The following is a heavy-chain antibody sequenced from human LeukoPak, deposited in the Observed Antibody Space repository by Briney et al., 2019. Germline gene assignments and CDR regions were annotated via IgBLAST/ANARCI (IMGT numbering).Heavy chain of an antibody. V-gene: IGHV4-4*07. Sequence: SETLSLTCTVSGGSISGYYWSWIRQPAEKGLEWIGRIHDSGSTNYNPSLKGRVTMSVDTSKNQFSLRLTSVTAADSAIYYCARDLGDWSRAYFAFDYWGQGTLVTVSS. J-gene: IGHJ4*02. CDR2: IHDSGST. CDR1: GGSISGYY. D-gene: IGHD3-9*01. CDR3: ARDLGDWSRAYFAFDY.